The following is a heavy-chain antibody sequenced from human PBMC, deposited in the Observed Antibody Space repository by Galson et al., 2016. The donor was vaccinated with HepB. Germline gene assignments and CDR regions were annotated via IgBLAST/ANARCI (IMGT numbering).Heavy chain of an antibody. CDR2: INPFSGSA. CDR3: ARGKNYYDRSDY. J-gene: IGHJ4*02. D-gene: IGHD3-22*01. V-gene: IGHV1-46*01. Sequence: SVKVSCKASGYTLTGYYMHWVRQAPGQGLEWMGIINPFSGSASYAQKFQDRVTMTRDTSTSTVYMDLSSLGSEDTAIYFCARGKNYYDRSDYWGQGTLVTVSS. CDR1: GYTLTGYY.